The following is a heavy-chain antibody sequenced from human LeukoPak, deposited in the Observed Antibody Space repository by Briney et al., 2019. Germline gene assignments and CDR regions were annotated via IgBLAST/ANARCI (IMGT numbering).Heavy chain of an antibody. CDR2: IKQGGSEK. V-gene: IGHV3-7*03. CDR1: GFTFSSYW. CDR3: ARDLGYGGNPFDY. D-gene: IGHD4-23*01. Sequence: GGSLRLSCAASGFTFSSYWMSWVRQAPGKGLVWVANIKQGGSEKYYVDSVKGRFTISRDNAKNSLYLQMNSLRAEDTAVYYCARDLGYGGNPFDYWGQGTLVTVSS. J-gene: IGHJ4*02.